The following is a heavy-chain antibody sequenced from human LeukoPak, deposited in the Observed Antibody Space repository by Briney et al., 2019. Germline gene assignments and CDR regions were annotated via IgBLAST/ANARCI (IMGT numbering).Heavy chain of an antibody. D-gene: IGHD2-2*01. J-gene: IGHJ4*02. V-gene: IGHV3-53*01. CDR1: GFTVSSNS. CDR2: IYSDNT. Sequence: GGSLRLSCTVSGFTVSSNSMSWVRQAPGKGLEWVSFIYSDNTHYSDSVKGRFTISRDNSKNTLYLQMNSLRAEDTAVYYCAKEERPIVVIAAAIIDYWGQGTLVTVSS. CDR3: AKEERPIVVIAAAIIDY.